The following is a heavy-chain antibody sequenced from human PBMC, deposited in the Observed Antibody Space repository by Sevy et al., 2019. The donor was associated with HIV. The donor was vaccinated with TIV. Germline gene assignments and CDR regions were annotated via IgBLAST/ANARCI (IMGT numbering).Heavy chain of an antibody. J-gene: IGHJ3*02. CDR3: AKEATMVVIVAYACDM. CDR1: GFAFNTYA. CDR2: ISTNGNIT. Sequence: GGSLRLSCTASGFAFNTYAMYWVRQAPGKGLEWVSSISTNGNITYYADSGKGRLIVSRDSSKKTVYLQMHSLRVHDTAVYYCAKEATMVVIVAYACDMWAKGTTVTVS. D-gene: IGHD5-12*01. V-gene: IGHV3-23*01.